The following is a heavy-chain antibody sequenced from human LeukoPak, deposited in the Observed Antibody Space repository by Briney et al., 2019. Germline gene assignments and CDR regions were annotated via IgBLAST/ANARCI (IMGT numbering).Heavy chain of an antibody. V-gene: IGHV4-39*07. D-gene: IGHD6-6*01. CDR2: IYYSGST. J-gene: IGHJ6*03. Sequence: SETLSLTCTVSGGSISSSSYYWGWIRQPPGKGLEWIGSIYYSGSTYYNPSLKSRVTISVDTSKNQFSLNLSSVTTADTAVYYCARWSGSVTARNYYYYMDVWGEGTTVTVSS. CDR1: GGSISSSSYY. CDR3: ARWSGSVTARNYYYYMDV.